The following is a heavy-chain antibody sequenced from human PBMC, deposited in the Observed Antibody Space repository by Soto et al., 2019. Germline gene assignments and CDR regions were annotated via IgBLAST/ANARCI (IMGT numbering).Heavy chain of an antibody. CDR3: ARFQSGDYNRYYYHMDV. V-gene: IGHV4-59*01. CDR2: IYYSGST. J-gene: IGHJ6*03. D-gene: IGHD4-17*01. Sequence: SETLSLTCTVSGGSFSSYYWSWIRQPPGKGLEWIGYIYYSGSTNYNPSLKSRVTIPVDTSKNQFSLKLSSVTAADTAVYYCARFQSGDYNRYYYHMDVSRKGTTVTVS. CDR1: GGSFSSYY.